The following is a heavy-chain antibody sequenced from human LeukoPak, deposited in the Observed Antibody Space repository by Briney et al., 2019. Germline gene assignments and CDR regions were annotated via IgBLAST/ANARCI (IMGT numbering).Heavy chain of an antibody. J-gene: IGHJ6*03. V-gene: IGHV3-20*04. D-gene: IGHD5-18*01. CDR2: MNWNGGST. CDR3: AKDQKRGYSYGYLFYYYYMDV. CDR1: GFSFDDYG. Sequence: GGSLRLSCAASGFSFDDYGMSWVRQVPGKGLEWVSGMNWNGGSTSYTDSVKGRFTISRDNAKNSLYLQMNSLRAEDTAVYYCAKDQKRGYSYGYLFYYYYMDVWGKGTTVTISS.